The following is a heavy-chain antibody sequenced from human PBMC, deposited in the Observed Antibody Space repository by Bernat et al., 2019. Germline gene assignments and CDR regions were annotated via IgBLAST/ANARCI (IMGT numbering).Heavy chain of an antibody. J-gene: IGHJ2*01. CDR2: INHSGST. D-gene: IGHD4-17*01. V-gene: IGHV4-34*01. CDR3: ARGDYGDYWYFDL. CDR1: GGSFSGYY. Sequence: QVQLQQWGAGLLKPSETLSLTCAVYGGSFSGYYWSWIRQPPGKGLEWIGEINHSGSTNYNPSLKSRVTISVDTSKNQFSLKLSSVTAADTAVYYCARGDYGDYWYFDLWGRGTLVTVSS.